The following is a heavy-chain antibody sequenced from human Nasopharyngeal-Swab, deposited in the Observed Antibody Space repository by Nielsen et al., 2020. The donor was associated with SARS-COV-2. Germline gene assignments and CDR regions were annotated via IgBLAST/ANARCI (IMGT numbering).Heavy chain of an antibody. CDR3: ASLRLTDLDY. V-gene: IGHV3-48*02. CDR2: ISSSSSTI. J-gene: IGHJ4*02. Sequence: GESLQISCAASVFTFGSYSMYWVRQARGKGLERVSYISSSSSTIYYAYSVKGRFNISRDNAKNSLYLQMNSLRYEETAVYYCASLRLTDLDYWGQGTLVTVSS. CDR1: VFTFGSYS.